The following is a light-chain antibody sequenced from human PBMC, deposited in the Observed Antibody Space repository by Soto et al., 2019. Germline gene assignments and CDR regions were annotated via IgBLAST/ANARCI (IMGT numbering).Light chain of an antibody. CDR1: SSDVGGYNY. Sequence: QSALTQPASVSGSPGQSITISCTGTSSDVGGYNYVSWYQQHPGKAPKLIIYGVSSQPSGVSNRFSGSKSGNTASLTISGLQAEDEADYYCSSYTSSSTLVVFGGGTKLTVL. V-gene: IGLV2-14*01. J-gene: IGLJ2*01. CDR2: GVS. CDR3: SSYTSSSTLVV.